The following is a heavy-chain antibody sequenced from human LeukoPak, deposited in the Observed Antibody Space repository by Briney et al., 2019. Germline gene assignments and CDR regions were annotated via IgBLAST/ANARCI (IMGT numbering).Heavy chain of an antibody. D-gene: IGHD2-15*01. J-gene: IGHJ4*02. CDR1: GFTFSNYW. CDR2: IKEDGSEK. V-gene: IGHV3-7*01. CDR3: ARDKYCSDDNCDGGSKFDY. Sequence: GGSLRLSCAASGFTFSNYWMSWVRQAPGKGLEWVANIKEDGSEKNYVDSVKGRFTISRDNAKNSLYLQMNSLRAEDTGVYYRARDKYCSDDNCDGGSKFDYWGQGTLVTVSS.